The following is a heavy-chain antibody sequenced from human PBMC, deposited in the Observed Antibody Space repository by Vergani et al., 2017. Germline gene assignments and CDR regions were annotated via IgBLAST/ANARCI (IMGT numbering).Heavy chain of an antibody. CDR2: FDPEDGET. V-gene: IGHV1-24*01. CDR1: GYTLPELS. Sequence: QVQLVQSGAEVKKPGASVKVSCKVSGYTLPELSMHWVRQAPGKGLEWMGGFDPEDGETIYAQKFQGRVTMTENTSTDTAYMELSSLRSEDPAVYYCSTERSIGFSELPPSSWFDPWDQGTLVTVSS. J-gene: IGHJ5*02. D-gene: IGHD2-15*01. CDR3: STERSIGFSELPPSSWFDP.